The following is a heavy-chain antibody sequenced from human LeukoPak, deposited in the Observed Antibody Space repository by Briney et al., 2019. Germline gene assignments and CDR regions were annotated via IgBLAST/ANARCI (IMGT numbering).Heavy chain of an antibody. Sequence: GGSLRLSCSASGFTFGNYGMSWVRQAPGKGLAWVSGIHGSSGSTYYADSVKGRSTISRDNSKKTLYLQMNSLRAEDTAVYYCARGYDFWSGYSFDYWGQGTLVTVSS. CDR2: IHGSSGST. J-gene: IGHJ4*02. D-gene: IGHD3-3*01. V-gene: IGHV3-23*01. CDR1: GFTFGNYG. CDR3: ARGYDFWSGYSFDY.